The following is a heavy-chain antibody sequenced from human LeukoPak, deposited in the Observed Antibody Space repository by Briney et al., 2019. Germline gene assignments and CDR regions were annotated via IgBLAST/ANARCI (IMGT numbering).Heavy chain of an antibody. CDR2: IYHSGST. V-gene: IGHV4-30-2*01. Sequence: SETLSLTCAVSGGSISSGGYSWSWIRQPPGKGLEWIGYIYHSGSTYYNPSLKSRVTISVDRSKNQFSLKLSSVTAAGTAVYYCAREVLRLGELSSPLFDYWGQGTLVTVSS. D-gene: IGHD3-16*02. J-gene: IGHJ4*02. CDR3: AREVLRLGELSSPLFDY. CDR1: GGSISSGGYS.